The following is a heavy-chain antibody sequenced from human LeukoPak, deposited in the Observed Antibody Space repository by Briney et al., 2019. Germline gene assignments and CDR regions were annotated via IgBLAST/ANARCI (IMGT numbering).Heavy chain of an antibody. J-gene: IGHJ3*02. D-gene: IGHD5/OR15-5a*01. CDR1: GYTYSNYD. V-gene: IGHV3-13*01. CDR3: VRGGIRVSGIDAFDI. CDR2: IGIADDT. Sequence: GGSLRLSGAASGYTYSNYDMHWVRQGPGGGLEWVSAIGIADDTHYADSVKGRFTISRENARNSLYLQINSLRDGDTAVYYCVRGGIRVSGIDAFDIWGQGTVVTVSS.